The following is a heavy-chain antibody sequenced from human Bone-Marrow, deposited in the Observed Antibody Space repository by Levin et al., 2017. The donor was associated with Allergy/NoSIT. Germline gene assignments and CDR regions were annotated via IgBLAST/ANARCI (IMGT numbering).Heavy chain of an antibody. CDR3: ARGFGKGVRFLEAFDY. CDR1: GFTFSSYD. Sequence: PGGSLRLSCAASGFTFSSYDMHWVRQATGKGLEWVSAIGTAGDTYYPGSVKGRFTISRENAKNSLYLQMNSLRAGDTAVYYCARGFGKGVRFLEAFDYWGQGTLVTVSS. D-gene: IGHD3-3*01. J-gene: IGHJ4*02. V-gene: IGHV3-13*01. CDR2: IGTAGDT.